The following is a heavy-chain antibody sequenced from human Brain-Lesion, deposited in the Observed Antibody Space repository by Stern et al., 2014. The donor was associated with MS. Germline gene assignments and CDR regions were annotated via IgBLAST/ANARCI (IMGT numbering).Heavy chain of an antibody. CDR2: INPNTGGT. CDR1: GYIFTGYY. D-gene: IGHD3-3*01. V-gene: IGHV1-2*02. CDR3: ARDQRGITIFGVVTDYYYLGMDV. Sequence: VQLVESGAEVKKPGASVKVSCKPSGYIFTGYYIHWVRQAPGQGLEWMAWINPNTGGTKDEQKFQGRVTMSRDTSISTAYVELSSLTSDDTAVYYCARDQRGITIFGVVTDYYYLGMDVWGQGTTVTVSS. J-gene: IGHJ6*01.